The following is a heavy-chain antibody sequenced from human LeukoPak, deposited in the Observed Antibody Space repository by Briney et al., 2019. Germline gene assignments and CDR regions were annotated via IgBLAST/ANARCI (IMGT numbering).Heavy chain of an antibody. J-gene: IGHJ6*02. CDR3: ARDTYDILTGSIGYYYGMDV. CDR1: GYTFTSYG. Sequence: ASVKVSCKASGYTFTSYGISWVRQAPGQGLEWMGWISAYNGNTNYAQKLQGGVTMTTDTSTSTAYMELRSLRSDDTAVYYCARDTYDILTGSIGYYYGMDVWGQGTTVTVSS. V-gene: IGHV1-18*01. CDR2: ISAYNGNT. D-gene: IGHD3-9*01.